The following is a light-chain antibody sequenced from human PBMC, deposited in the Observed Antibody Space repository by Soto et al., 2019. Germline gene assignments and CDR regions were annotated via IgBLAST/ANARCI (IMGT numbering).Light chain of an antibody. Sequence: QSVLTQPASVSGSPGQSITISCTGTSSDVGAYNYVSWFQQHPGKAPKLMIYDVSNRPSGVSNRFSGSKSGNTASLTISGLQAEDEAVYYCCSYTTSSTYFFGIGTKVTVL. CDR1: SSDVGAYNY. CDR2: DVS. J-gene: IGLJ1*01. CDR3: CSYTTSSTYF. V-gene: IGLV2-14*01.